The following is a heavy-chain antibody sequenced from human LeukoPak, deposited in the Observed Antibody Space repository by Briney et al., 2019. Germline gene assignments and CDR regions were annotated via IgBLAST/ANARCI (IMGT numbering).Heavy chain of an antibody. Sequence: GASVKVSCKASGYTFNNYGINWVRQAPGQGLEWMGWISASNANTDYAQKFQGRVTMTTDTSTTTAYMELTSLRSDDTAVYYCARARGYSYGYSDYWGQGTLVTVSS. CDR2: ISASNANT. V-gene: IGHV1-18*01. CDR3: ARARGYSYGYSDY. J-gene: IGHJ4*02. D-gene: IGHD5-18*01. CDR1: GYTFNNYG.